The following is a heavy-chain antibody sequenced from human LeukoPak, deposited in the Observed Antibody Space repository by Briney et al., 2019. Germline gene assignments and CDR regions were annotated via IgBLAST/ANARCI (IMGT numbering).Heavy chain of an antibody. CDR2: IRYDGSNK. D-gene: IGHD3-10*01. CDR3: ARELTYYYGG. V-gene: IGHV3-30*02. J-gene: IGHJ3*01. Sequence: GGSLRLSCAASGFTFSSYGMHWVRQAPGKGLEWVAFIRYDGSNKYYADSVKGRFTISRDNSKNTLYLQMNSLRAEDTAVYYCARELTYYYGGWGQGTMVTVSS. CDR1: GFTFSSYG.